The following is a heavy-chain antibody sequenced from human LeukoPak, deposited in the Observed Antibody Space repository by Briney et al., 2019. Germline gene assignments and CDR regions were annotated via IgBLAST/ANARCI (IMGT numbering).Heavy chain of an antibody. CDR1: GFIFDSYA. CDR2: ISGDGGST. V-gene: IGHV3-43*02. D-gene: IGHD2-2*01. CDR3: AKGRVECSSTSCYPNWFDP. Sequence: GGSLRLSCGATGFIFDSYALHWVRQAPGKGLEWVSLISGDGGSTYYADSVKGRFTISRDNSKNSLYLQMNSLRTEDAALYYCAKGRVECSSTSCYPNWFDPWGQGTLVTVSS. J-gene: IGHJ5*02.